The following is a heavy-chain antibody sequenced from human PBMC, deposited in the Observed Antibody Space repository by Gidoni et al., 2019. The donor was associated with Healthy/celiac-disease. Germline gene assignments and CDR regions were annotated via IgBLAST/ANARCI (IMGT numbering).Heavy chain of an antibody. Sequence: QVQLQESGPGLVKPSETLSLTCTVSGGSISSYYWSWIRQPPGKGLEWIGYIYYSGSTNYNPSLKSRVTISVDTSKNQFSLKLSSVTAADTAVYYCAGGWNCGGDCYPEGWYFDLWGRGTLVTVSS. V-gene: IGHV4-59*01. CDR2: IYYSGST. J-gene: IGHJ2*01. CDR3: AGGWNCGGDCYPEGWYFDL. D-gene: IGHD2-21*02. CDR1: GGSISSYY.